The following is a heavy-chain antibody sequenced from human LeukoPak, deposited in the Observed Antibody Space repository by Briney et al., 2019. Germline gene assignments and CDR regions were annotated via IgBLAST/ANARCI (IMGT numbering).Heavy chain of an antibody. J-gene: IGHJ3*02. CDR1: GGSISSYY. CDR2: IYTSGST. D-gene: IGHD3-10*01. CDR3: ARGAPGGPRNPAAVDI. V-gene: IGHV4-4*07. Sequence: SETLSLTCTVSGGSISSYYWSWIRQPAGKGLEWIGRIYTSGSTNYNPSLKSRVTMSVDTSKNQFSLKLSSVTAADTAVYYCARGAPGGPRNPAAVDIWGQGTMVTVSS.